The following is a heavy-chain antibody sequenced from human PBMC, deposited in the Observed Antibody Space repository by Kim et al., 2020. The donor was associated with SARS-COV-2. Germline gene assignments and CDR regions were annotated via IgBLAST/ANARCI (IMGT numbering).Heavy chain of an antibody. CDR3: ARDDAPIYCDNCYFNS. V-gene: IGHV4-4*07. J-gene: IGHJ5*01. Sequence: SETLSLTCSVSGDSISHHYWCWFRQPPGRGLEWIGCIFNTGGTNYNPSLESRLTISVDTSKNQFSLRLSSVTAADTAIYYCARDDAPIYCDNCYFNSW. CDR2: IFNTGGT. D-gene: IGHD3-22*01. CDR1: GDSISHHY.